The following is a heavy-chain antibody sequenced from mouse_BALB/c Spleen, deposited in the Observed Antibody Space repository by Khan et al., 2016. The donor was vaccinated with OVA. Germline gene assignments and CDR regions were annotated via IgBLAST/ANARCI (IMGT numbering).Heavy chain of an antibody. J-gene: IGHJ4*01. CDR2: INTYTGEP. CDR1: GYTFTNYG. Sequence: QIQLVQSGPELKKPGETVKISCKASGYTFTNYGMNWVKQAPGKGLKWMGWINTYTGEPTYADDFKGRFAFSLETSASTAYLQINNLKNEDTATYFCVREPNDAYAMDYWGQGTSVTVSS. CDR3: VREPNDAYAMDY. V-gene: IGHV9-3-1*01.